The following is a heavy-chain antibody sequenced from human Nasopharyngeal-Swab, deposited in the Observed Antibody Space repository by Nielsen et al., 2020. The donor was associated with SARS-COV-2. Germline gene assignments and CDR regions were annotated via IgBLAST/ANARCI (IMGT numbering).Heavy chain of an antibody. CDR1: GFTFSDYY. D-gene: IGHD4-17*01. CDR3: ARETTVTTGAQYYYYYYGMDV. V-gene: IGHV3-11*04. J-gene: IGHJ6*02. CDR2: ISSSGSTI. Sequence: GESLKISCAASGFTFSDYYMSWIRQAPGKGLEWVSYISSSGSTIFYADSVKGRFTISRDNAKNSLYLQMNSLRDEDTAVYYCARETTVTTGAQYYYYYYGMDVWGQGTTVTVSS.